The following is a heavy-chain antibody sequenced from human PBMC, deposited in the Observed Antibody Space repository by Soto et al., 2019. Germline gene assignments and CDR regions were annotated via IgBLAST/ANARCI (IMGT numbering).Heavy chain of an antibody. CDR3: AKASMVPGGYYFDY. Sequence: EVQLVESGGVVVQPGGSLRLSCAASGFTFDDYTMHWVRQAPGKGLEWVSLISWDGGSTYYADSVKGRFTISRDNSENSLYLQMNSLRTEDTALYYCAKASMVPGGYYFDYWGQGTLVTVSS. J-gene: IGHJ4*02. V-gene: IGHV3-43*01. CDR2: ISWDGGST. D-gene: IGHD3-10*01. CDR1: GFTFDDYT.